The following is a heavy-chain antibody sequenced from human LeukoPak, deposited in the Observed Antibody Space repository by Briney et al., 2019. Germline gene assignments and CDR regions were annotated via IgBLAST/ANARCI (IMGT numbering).Heavy chain of an antibody. CDR1: GYTFTSYG. V-gene: IGHV7-4-1*02. Sequence: GASVKVSCKASGYTFTSYGISWLRQAPGQGLEWMGWINTNTGTPTYAQGFTGRFVFSLDSSVSTAYLQISSLQAEDIAVYYCVRQYSGYESLYFDSWGQGTLVTVSS. CDR3: VRQYSGYESLYFDS. D-gene: IGHD5-12*01. CDR2: INTNTGTP. J-gene: IGHJ4*02.